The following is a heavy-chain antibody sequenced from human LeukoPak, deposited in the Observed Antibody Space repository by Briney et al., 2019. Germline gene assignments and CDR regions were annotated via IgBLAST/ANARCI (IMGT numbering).Heavy chain of an antibody. J-gene: IGHJ4*02. Sequence: AGGSLRLSCAASRFTFDDYGMSWVRQAPGNGLEWVSGINWNGGSTGYADSVKGRFTISRDNAKNSLYLQMNSLRAEDTAVYYCARVALGAAAGTFDFWGQGTLVTVSS. V-gene: IGHV3-20*04. CDR1: RFTFDDYG. CDR3: ARVALGAAAGTFDF. CDR2: INWNGGST. D-gene: IGHD6-13*01.